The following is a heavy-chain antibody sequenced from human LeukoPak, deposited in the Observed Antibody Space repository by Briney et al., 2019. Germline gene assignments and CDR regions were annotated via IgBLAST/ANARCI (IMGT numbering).Heavy chain of an antibody. CDR3: AKEHYYYDSHGYQNIMFDY. V-gene: IGHV3-23*01. J-gene: IGHJ4*02. CDR2: ISRSGGST. CDR1: GFTFSNSA. Sequence: GGSLRLSCAASGFTFSNSAMSWVRQAPGKGLEWVSSISRSGGSTYFADSLKGRFTISRDNSKNTLYLQMHSLRAEDTAMYYCAKEHYYYDSHGYQNIMFDYWGQGTLVTVSS. D-gene: IGHD3-22*01.